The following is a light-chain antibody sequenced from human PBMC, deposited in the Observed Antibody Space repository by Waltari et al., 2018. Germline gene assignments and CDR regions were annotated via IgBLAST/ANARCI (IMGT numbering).Light chain of an antibody. J-gene: IGKJ4*01. CDR1: QGISSA. CDR2: DAS. Sequence: AIQLTQSPSSLSASVGDRVTITCRASQGISSALAWYQQKPGKAPKLLIYDASSLESGVPSRFSCSGSGTDFTLTISSLQPEDFATYYCQQFHSYRALTFGGGTKVEIK. CDR3: QQFHSYRALT. V-gene: IGKV1-13*02.